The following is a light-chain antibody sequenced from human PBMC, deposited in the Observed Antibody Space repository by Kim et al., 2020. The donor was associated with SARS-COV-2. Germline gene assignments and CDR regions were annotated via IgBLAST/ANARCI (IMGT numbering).Light chain of an antibody. J-gene: IGLJ3*02. CDR3: AAWDDSLSVRWV. V-gene: IGLV1-47*01. Sequence: QEVSIHCSGINSNLGVNFVYWYQHLPGTAPRLLMSRNNQRPSGVPDRFSGFKSGTSAFLAINGLRSEDEGDYYCAAWDDSLSVRWVFGGGTKLTVL. CDR2: RNN. CDR1: NSNLGVNF.